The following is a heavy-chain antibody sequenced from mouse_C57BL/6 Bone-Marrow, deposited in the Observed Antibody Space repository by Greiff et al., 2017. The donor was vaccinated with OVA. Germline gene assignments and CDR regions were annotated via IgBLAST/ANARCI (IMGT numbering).Heavy chain of an antibody. Sequence: EVQRVESGGGLVQPKGSLKLSCAASGFSFNTYAMNWVRQAPGKGLEWVARIRSKSNNYATYYADSVKDRFTISRDDSESMLYLQMNNLKAEDTAMYYCVGPAWFAYWGQGTLVTVSA. CDR1: GFSFNTYA. V-gene: IGHV10-1*01. CDR3: VGPAWFAY. J-gene: IGHJ3*01. CDR2: IRSKSNNYAT.